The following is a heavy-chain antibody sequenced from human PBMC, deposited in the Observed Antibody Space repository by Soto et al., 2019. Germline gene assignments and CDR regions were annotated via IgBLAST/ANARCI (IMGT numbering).Heavy chain of an antibody. J-gene: IGHJ6*02. V-gene: IGHV4-59*01. CDR2: FYHSGNS. D-gene: IGHD5-18*01. Sequence: SETLSLTCSVSGGSIRGYYWGWIRQSPEKGLEWIGYFYHSGNSNYNPSLKSRVTISVDTSKNQLSLSLRSVTAADTAVYFCARISSVDPYGYVNGGLDVWGQGTTVT. CDR3: ARISSVDPYGYVNGGLDV. CDR1: GGSIRGYY.